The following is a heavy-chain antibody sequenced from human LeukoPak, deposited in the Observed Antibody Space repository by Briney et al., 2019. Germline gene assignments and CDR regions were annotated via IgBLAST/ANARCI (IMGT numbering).Heavy chain of an antibody. V-gene: IGHV1-2*02. Sequence: ASVKVSCKPSGYTFTDYSIHWLRQVPGQGPEWIGWINPKNGGTNYAQTFQGRVTMTRDTSITTAYMELSSLRSDDTAVYYCARDLYCNSAKCYSNWFDTWGQGTLVTVSS. CDR2: INPKNGGT. CDR3: ARDLYCNSAKCYSNWFDT. D-gene: IGHD2/OR15-2a*01. J-gene: IGHJ5*02. CDR1: GYTFTDYS.